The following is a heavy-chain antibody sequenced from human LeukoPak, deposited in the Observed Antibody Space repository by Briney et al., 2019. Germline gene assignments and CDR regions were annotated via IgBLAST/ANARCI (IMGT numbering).Heavy chain of an antibody. CDR3: ARAVNFYYYYYMDV. D-gene: IGHD1-7*01. CDR1: GFTFSSYA. Sequence: PGGSLRLSCAASGFTFSSYAMSWVRQAPGKGLEWVSTISGGGSSTYYADSVKGRFTISRDNSKNTLYLQMNSLRAEDTAVYYCARAVNFYYYYYMDVWGKGTTVTVSS. CDR2: ISGGGSST. V-gene: IGHV3-23*01. J-gene: IGHJ6*03.